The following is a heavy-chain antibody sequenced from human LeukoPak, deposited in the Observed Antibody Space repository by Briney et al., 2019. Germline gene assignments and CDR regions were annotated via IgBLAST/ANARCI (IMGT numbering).Heavy chain of an antibody. V-gene: IGHV7-4-1*02. CDR3: ARGDSSGYYHASFVDY. D-gene: IGHD3-22*01. CDR1: GYTFTSYG. Sequence: ASVKVSCKASGYTFTSYGISWVRQAPGQGLEWMGWINTNTGNPTYAQGFTGRFVFSLDTSVSTAYLQISSLKAEDTAVYYCARGDSSGYYHASFVDYWGQGTLVTVSS. CDR2: INTNTGNP. J-gene: IGHJ4*02.